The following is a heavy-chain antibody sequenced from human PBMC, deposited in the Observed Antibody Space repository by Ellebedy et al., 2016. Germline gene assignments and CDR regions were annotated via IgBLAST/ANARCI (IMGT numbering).Heavy chain of an antibody. CDR1: GFAFSTYN. J-gene: IGHJ4*02. Sequence: GESLKISCAASGFAFSTYNMHWVRQAPGKGLEWVSTLSRSSTNYIHYANSVKGRFTISRDNAKNSLYLQMNSLSVGDTAVYYCARSQGDSGLDCWGQGTLVTVSS. D-gene: IGHD3-10*01. CDR2: LSRSSTNYI. V-gene: IGHV3-21*01. CDR3: ARSQGDSGLDC.